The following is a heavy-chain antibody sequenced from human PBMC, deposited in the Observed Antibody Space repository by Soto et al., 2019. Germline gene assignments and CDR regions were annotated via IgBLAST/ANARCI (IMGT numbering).Heavy chain of an antibody. J-gene: IGHJ1*01. CDR3: ARGESYYDSSGYYYPYFQH. D-gene: IGHD3-22*01. V-gene: IGHV3-30-3*01. CDR1: GFTFSSYA. Sequence: GGSLRLSCAASGFTFSSYAMHWVRQAPGKGLEWVAVISYDGSNKYYADSVKGRFTISRDNSKNTLYLQMNSLRAEDTAVYYCARGESYYDSSGYYYPYFQHWGQGTLVTVSS. CDR2: ISYDGSNK.